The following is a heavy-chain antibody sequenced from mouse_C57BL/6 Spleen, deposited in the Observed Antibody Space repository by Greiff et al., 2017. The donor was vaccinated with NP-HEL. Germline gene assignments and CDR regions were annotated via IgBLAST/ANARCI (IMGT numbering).Heavy chain of an antibody. D-gene: IGHD1-1*01. J-gene: IGHJ2*01. CDR1: GFTFSDAW. CDR2: IRNKANNHAT. CDR3: TSTTGDYFDY. V-gene: IGHV6-6*01. Sequence: EVMLVESGGGLVQPGGSMKLSCAASGFTFSDAWMDWVRQSPEKGLEWVAEIRNKANNHATYYAESVKGRFTISRDDSKSSVYLQMNSLRAEDTGIYYCTSTTGDYFDYWGQGTTLTVSS.